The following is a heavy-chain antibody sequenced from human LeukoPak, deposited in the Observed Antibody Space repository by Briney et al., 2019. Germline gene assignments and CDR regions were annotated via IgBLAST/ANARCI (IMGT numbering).Heavy chain of an antibody. Sequence: SSETLSLTCTVSGGSISSYYWSWIRQPAGKGLEWIGRIYTSGSTNYNPSLKSRVTMSVDTSKNQFSLKLSSMTAADTAVYYCARLQALSGYDLVFDYWGQGTLVTVSS. J-gene: IGHJ4*02. V-gene: IGHV4-4*07. CDR2: IYTSGST. CDR1: GGSISSYY. CDR3: ARLQALSGYDLVFDY. D-gene: IGHD5-12*01.